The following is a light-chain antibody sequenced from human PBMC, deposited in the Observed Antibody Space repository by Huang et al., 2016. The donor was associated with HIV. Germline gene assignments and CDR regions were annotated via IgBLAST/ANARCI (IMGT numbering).Light chain of an antibody. V-gene: IGKV1-17*03. CDR2: GAS. J-gene: IGKJ1*01. CDR3: LQHHAYPRT. Sequence: DIQMTQSPSAMSASVGDKVTITCRASQAISNYLVWFQQKPGRAPKRLSYGASSLQSGVPSRFSGSGYGTKFTLTISSLQPEDVATYYCLQHHAYPRTFGPGTKVEVK. CDR1: QAISNY.